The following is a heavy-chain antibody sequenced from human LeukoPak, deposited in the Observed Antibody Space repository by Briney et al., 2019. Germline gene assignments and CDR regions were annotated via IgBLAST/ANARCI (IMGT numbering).Heavy chain of an antibody. D-gene: IGHD2-2*03. Sequence: SQTLSLTCTVSGGSISSYYWSWIRQPPGKGLEWIGYIYYSGSTNYNPSLKSRVTISVDTSKNQFSLKLSSVTAADTAVYYCAIGYCSSTSCPVGYWGQGTLVTVSS. CDR2: IYYSGST. V-gene: IGHV4-59*08. J-gene: IGHJ4*02. CDR3: AIGYCSSTSCPVGY. CDR1: GGSISSYY.